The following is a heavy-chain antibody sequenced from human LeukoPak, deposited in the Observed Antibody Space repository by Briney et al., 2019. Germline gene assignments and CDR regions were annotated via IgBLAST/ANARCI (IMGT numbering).Heavy chain of an antibody. J-gene: IGHJ3*02. CDR1: GFTFSSYW. CDR2: IKQDGSEK. V-gene: IGHV3-7*01. CDR3: ARSRSRGAFDI. Sequence: GSLRLSCSASGFTFSSYWMSWVRQAPGKGLEWVANIKQDGSEKYYVDSVKGRFTISRDNAKNSLYLQMNSLRAEDTAVYYCARSRSRGAFDIWGQGTMVTVSS. D-gene: IGHD2-15*01.